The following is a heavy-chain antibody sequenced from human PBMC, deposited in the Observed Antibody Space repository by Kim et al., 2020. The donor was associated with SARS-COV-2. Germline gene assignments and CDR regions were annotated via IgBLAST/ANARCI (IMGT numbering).Heavy chain of an antibody. J-gene: IGHJ4*02. CDR3: AKDRAWGSVTAFDY. D-gene: IGHD4-17*01. Sequence: APVKGGLTISRDNSKNTLYLQRNSRRAEDTALYYCAKDRAWGSVTAFDYWGQGTLVTVSS. V-gene: IGHV3-23*03.